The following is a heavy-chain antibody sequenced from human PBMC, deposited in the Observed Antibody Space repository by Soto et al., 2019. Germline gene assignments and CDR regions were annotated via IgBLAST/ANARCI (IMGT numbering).Heavy chain of an antibody. D-gene: IGHD3-9*01. J-gene: IGHJ4*02. Sequence: EVQLVESGGGLVQPGGSLRLSCAASGFTFSSYWMSWVRQAPGKGLEWVANIKQDGSEKYYVDSVKGRFTISRDNAKNSLYLQMNSLRAEDTAVYYCAKFNEYYDLLTGYYFFDYWGQGTLVTVSS. CDR3: AKFNEYYDLLTGYYFFDY. V-gene: IGHV3-7*01. CDR2: IKQDGSEK. CDR1: GFTFSSYW.